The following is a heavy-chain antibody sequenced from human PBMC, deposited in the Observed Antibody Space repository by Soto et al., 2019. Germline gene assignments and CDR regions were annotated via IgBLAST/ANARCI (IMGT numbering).Heavy chain of an antibody. J-gene: IGHJ6*02. Sequence: QVQLVESGGGVVQPGRSLRLSCAASGFTFSSYGMHWVRQAPGKGLEWVAVISYDGSNKYYADSVKGRITISGDNSKNTLYMQMSSLRAEDTAVYYCANDSPAPAAGLYSGMDVWGQGTTVTVSS. CDR2: ISYDGSNK. CDR3: ANDSPAPAAGLYSGMDV. CDR1: GFTFSSYG. V-gene: IGHV3-30*18. D-gene: IGHD1-26*01.